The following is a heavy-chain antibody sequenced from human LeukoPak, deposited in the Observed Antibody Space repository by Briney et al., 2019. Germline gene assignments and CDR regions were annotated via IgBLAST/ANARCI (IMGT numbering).Heavy chain of an antibody. CDR3: AKDSSVPYGITE. Sequence: GGSLRLSCAASGFTFSKYAMSWVRQAPGKGLEWVSAISPSDGNTFYADSVRGRFTISRDNSMNTLSLHMNSLRAEDTALYYCAKDSSVPYGITEWGQGTLVTVSS. CDR2: ISPSDGNT. J-gene: IGHJ4*02. V-gene: IGHV3-23*01. CDR1: GFTFSKYA. D-gene: IGHD4-17*01.